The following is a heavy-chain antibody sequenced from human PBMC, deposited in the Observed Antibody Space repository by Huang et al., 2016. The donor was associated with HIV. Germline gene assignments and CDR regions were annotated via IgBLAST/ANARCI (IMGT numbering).Heavy chain of an antibody. CDR1: GFSFRTYS. Sequence: EVHLVESGGDLVRPGGSLRLSCAASGFSFRTYSMNWLRQAPGQGLELLADIGGSSRTQYYADAVKCRFTSSRDNAKNSLYLQMKSLRPGDTARYYCARRLKTIRGDSNWFDSWGQGTLVTVSS. CDR3: ARRLKTIRGDSNWFDS. V-gene: IGHV3-48*01. CDR2: IGGSSRTQ. J-gene: IGHJ5*01. D-gene: IGHD4-17*01.